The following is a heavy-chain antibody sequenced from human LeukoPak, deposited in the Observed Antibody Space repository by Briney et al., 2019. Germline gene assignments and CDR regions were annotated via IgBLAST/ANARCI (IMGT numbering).Heavy chain of an antibody. J-gene: IGHJ5*02. CDR2: ISAYNGNT. D-gene: IGHD3-10*01. CDR3: ARGGVPLWFGDWFDP. CDR1: GYTFTSYG. V-gene: IGHV1-18*04. Sequence: ASVKVSCKASGYTFTSYGISWVRQAPGQGLEWMGWISAYNGNTNYAQKLQGRVTMTTDTSTSTAYMELRSLRSDDTAVYYCARGGVPLWFGDWFDPWGQGTWSPSPQ.